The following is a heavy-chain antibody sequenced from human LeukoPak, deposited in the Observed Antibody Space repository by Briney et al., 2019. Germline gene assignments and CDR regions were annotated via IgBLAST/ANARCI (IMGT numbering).Heavy chain of an antibody. CDR2: IIPILGIA. CDR3: ALRFGESDY. CDR1: GGTFSSYA. V-gene: IGHV1-69*04. J-gene: IGHJ4*02. Sequence: ASVKVSCKASGGTFSSYAISWVRQAPGQGLEWMGRIIPILGIANYAQKFQGRVTITADKSTSTAYMELSSLRSEDTAVYCCALRFGESDYWGQGTLVTVSS. D-gene: IGHD3-10*01.